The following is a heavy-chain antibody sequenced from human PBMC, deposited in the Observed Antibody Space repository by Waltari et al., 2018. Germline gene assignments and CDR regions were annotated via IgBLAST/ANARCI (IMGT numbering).Heavy chain of an antibody. J-gene: IGHJ4*02. CDR3: AKDRQAGTYLGLNFLY. CDR1: GFTFSSYG. CDR2: IWYDGSNE. V-gene: IGHV3-33*06. D-gene: IGHD1-26*01. Sequence: QVQLVESGGGVVQPGMSLRLSCAASGFTFSSYGMHWVRQAPGKEVGWLAVIWYDGSNEYYADSVKGRVTISRDNAKNTLYLQMNGLRAEDTAVYYCAKDRQAGTYLGLNFLYWGQGTLVTVSS.